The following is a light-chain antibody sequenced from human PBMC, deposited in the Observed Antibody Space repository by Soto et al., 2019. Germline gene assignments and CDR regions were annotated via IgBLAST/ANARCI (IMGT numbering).Light chain of an antibody. CDR1: QSISTW. J-gene: IGKJ2*01. CDR2: KAS. CDR3: LQYSTYSLYT. Sequence: DIQMTQSPSTLSVSVGDRVTITCRASQSISTWLAWYQQKPGKAPRLLIYKASNLESGVPSRFSGSGSGTEFTLTISSLQPDDFATYYCLQYSTYSLYTFGQGTKLEIK. V-gene: IGKV1-5*03.